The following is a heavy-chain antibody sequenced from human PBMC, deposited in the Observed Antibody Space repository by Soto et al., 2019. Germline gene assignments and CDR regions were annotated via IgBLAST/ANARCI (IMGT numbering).Heavy chain of an antibody. CDR2: VIPIFGTT. V-gene: IGHV1-69*01. CDR3: ARSYIQDNGGNHDSFDI. D-gene: IGHD4-17*01. CDR1: GGTFRNYA. Sequence: QVQLVQSGAEVKKPGSSVKVSCKASGGTFRNYAFSWVRQAPGQGLEWMGEVIPIFGTTPYAQKFQGRVTIAADESTNTAYMELSSLRSEDTAVYYWARSYIQDNGGNHDSFDIWGQGTMVTVSS. J-gene: IGHJ3*02.